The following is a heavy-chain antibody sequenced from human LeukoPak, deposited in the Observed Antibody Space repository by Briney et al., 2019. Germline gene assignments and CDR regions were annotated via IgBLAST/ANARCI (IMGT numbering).Heavy chain of an antibody. D-gene: IGHD1-20*01. CDR2: ISAYNGNT. V-gene: IGHV1-18*01. Sequence: ASVTVSCTASGYTFTSYGISWVRQAPGQGLEWMGWISAYNGNTNFAQKLQGRVTMTTDTSTTTAYMELRSLRSDDTAVYYCARAMYNWNDSDLRSAFDIWGQGTMVTVSS. CDR1: GYTFTSYG. CDR3: ARAMYNWNDSDLRSAFDI. J-gene: IGHJ3*02.